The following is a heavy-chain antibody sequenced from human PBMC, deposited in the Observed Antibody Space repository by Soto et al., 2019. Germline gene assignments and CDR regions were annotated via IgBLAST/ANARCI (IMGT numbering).Heavy chain of an antibody. V-gene: IGHV3-30*18. CDR1: GFTFSSYG. CDR3: AKVREYYYYYMDV. Sequence: GGSLRLSCAASGFTFSSYGMHWVRQAPGKGLEWVAVISYDGSNKYYADSVKGRFTISRDNSKNTLYLQMNSLRAEDTAVYYCAKVREYYYYYMDVWGKGTTVTVSS. D-gene: IGHD3-10*01. CDR2: ISYDGSNK. J-gene: IGHJ6*03.